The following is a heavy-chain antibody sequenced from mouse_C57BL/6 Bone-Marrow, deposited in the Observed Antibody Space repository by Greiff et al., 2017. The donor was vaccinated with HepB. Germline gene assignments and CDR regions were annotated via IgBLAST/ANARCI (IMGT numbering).Heavy chain of an antibody. CDR2: IHPNSGST. V-gene: IGHV1-64*01. J-gene: IGHJ2*01. Sequence: QVQLQQPGAELVKPGASVKLSCKASGYTFTSYWMHWVKQRPGQGLEWIGMIHPNSGSTNYNEKFKSKATLTIDKSSSTAYMQLSSLTSEDSAVYYCARRGYGSSYGYWGQGTTLTVSS. CDR3: ARRGYGSSYGY. CDR1: GYTFTSYW. D-gene: IGHD1-1*01.